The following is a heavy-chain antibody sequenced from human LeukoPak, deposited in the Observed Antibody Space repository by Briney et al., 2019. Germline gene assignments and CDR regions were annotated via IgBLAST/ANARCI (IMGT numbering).Heavy chain of an antibody. V-gene: IGHV1-46*01. D-gene: IGHD2-2*01. Sequence: ASVKVSCKASGYTFTSYYMHWERQAPGQGLEWMGIINPSGGSTSYAQKFQGRVTMTRDTSTSTVYMELSSLRSEDTAVYYCARDRYCSSTSCYKFDYWGQGTLVTVSS. CDR1: GYTFTSYY. CDR3: ARDRYCSSTSCYKFDY. CDR2: INPSGGST. J-gene: IGHJ4*02.